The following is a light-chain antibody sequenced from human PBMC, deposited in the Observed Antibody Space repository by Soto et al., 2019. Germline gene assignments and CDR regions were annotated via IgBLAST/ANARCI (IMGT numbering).Light chain of an antibody. J-gene: IGLJ2*01. CDR1: SSDVGGHNY. CDR2: EVS. Sequence: QSALTQPASVSGSPGQSITISCTGTSSDVGGHNYVSWYQQHPGKAPKLMIYEVSNRPSGVSNRFSGPKSGNTASLTISGLQAEDEADYYCSSYTSSSTVVFGGGTKLTVL. V-gene: IGLV2-14*01. CDR3: SSYTSSSTVV.